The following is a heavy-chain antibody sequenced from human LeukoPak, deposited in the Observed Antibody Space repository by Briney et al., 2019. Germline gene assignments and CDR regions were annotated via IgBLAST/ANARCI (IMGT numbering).Heavy chain of an antibody. J-gene: IGHJ4*02. D-gene: IGHD2-15*01. Sequence: PGGSLRLSCTASGFTFGDYAMSWVRQAPGKGLEWVGFIRSKAYGGTTEYAASVKGRFTISRDDSKSIAYLQMNSLKTEDTAVYYCTRCGELVGDRFDYWGQGTLVTVSS. CDR1: GFTFGDYA. V-gene: IGHV3-49*04. CDR2: IRSKAYGGTT. CDR3: TRCGELVGDRFDY.